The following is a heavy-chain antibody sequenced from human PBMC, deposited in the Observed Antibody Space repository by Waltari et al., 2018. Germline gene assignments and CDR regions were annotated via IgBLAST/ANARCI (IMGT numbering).Heavy chain of an antibody. Sequence: EVQLVQSGAEVKKPGASLKISCKGSGYSFTSYWIGWVRQMPGKGLEWMGIIYPGDSDTRYSPSFQGQVTSSADKSISTAYLQWSSLKASDTAMYYCARFSSSSLVGYYYYGMDVWGQGTTVTVSS. J-gene: IGHJ6*02. CDR3: ARFSSSSLVGYYYYGMDV. CDR1: GYSFTSYW. CDR2: IYPGDSDT. D-gene: IGHD6-6*01. V-gene: IGHV5-51*01.